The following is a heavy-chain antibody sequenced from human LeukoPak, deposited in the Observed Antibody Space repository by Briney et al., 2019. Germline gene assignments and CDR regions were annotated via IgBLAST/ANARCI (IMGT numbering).Heavy chain of an antibody. Sequence: SETLSLTCTVSGGSISSYYWSWIRQPAGKGLEWIGRIYTSGSTNYNPSFRSRVTISVDTSKNQFSLKLSSVTAADTAVYYCARARAYYDILTGYQNYYYYMDVWGKGTTVTISS. J-gene: IGHJ6*03. CDR1: GGSISSYY. D-gene: IGHD3-9*01. V-gene: IGHV4-4*07. CDR2: IYTSGST. CDR3: ARARAYYDILTGYQNYYYYMDV.